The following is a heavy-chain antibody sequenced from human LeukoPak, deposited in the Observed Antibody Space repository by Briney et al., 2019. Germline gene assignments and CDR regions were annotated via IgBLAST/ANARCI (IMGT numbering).Heavy chain of an antibody. Sequence: PGGSLRLSCVASGFTFSNYAMTWVRQAPGKGLEWVSAISGSSGSTYYADTVKGRFTISRDMSKDTLYLQMNSLRAEDTAVYYCAKAPGRHKLDFWTGEHFDYWGQGALVTVSS. V-gene: IGHV3-23*01. CDR3: AKAPGRHKLDFWTGEHFDY. D-gene: IGHD3/OR15-3a*01. CDR2: ISGSSGST. CDR1: GFTFSNYA. J-gene: IGHJ4*02.